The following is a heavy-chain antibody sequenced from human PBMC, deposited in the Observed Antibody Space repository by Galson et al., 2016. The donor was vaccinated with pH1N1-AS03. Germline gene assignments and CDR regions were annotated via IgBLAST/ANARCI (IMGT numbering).Heavy chain of an antibody. J-gene: IGHJ4*02. V-gene: IGHV4-38-2*02. CDR2: VYHGGSK. D-gene: IGHD6-19*01. CDR3: VRDNIPAGASDY. Sequence: WIRQPPRKGLEWIGSVYHGGSKYYSPSLKSRVTISLDTSNNQVSLNLNTVTAADTAVYFCVRDNIPAGASDYWGPGTLVTVSS.